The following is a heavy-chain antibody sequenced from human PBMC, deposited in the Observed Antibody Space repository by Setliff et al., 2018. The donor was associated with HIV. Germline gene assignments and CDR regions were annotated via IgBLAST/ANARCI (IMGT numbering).Heavy chain of an antibody. CDR2: INEDGNKK. Sequence: GGSLRLSCATSRFSFSIFWMTWVRQAPGKGLEWIANINEDGNKKYHAGSVWGRFTISRDNAKNSLYLQMNSLRAEDTAVYYCARAQSYDILTGYYLSAFDIWGQGTMVTVS. J-gene: IGHJ3*02. V-gene: IGHV3-7*01. CDR3: ARAQSYDILTGYYLSAFDI. D-gene: IGHD3-9*01. CDR1: RFSFSIFW.